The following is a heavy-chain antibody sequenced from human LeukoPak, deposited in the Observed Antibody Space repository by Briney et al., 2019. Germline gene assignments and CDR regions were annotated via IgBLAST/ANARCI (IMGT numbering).Heavy chain of an antibody. D-gene: IGHD4-17*01. CDR1: GGSISSGGYY. CDR3: ARYRGPLTTVTTGPGILGDFDL. CDR2: IYYSGST. J-gene: IGHJ2*01. V-gene: IGHV4-31*01. Sequence: SQTLSLTCTVSGGSISSGGYYWSWIRQHPGKGLEWIGYIYYSGSTYYNPSLKSQVTISVDTSKNQLSLKLSSVTAADTAVYYCARYRGPLTTVTTGPGILGDFDLWGRGTLVTVSS.